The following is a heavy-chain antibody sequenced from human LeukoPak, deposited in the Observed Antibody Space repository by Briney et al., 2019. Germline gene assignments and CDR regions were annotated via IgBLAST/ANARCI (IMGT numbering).Heavy chain of an antibody. V-gene: IGHV1-46*01. D-gene: IGHD3-22*01. CDR3: TRVPRPGYYYDSSGYYDAFDI. CDR1: GYTFTSYY. J-gene: IGHJ3*02. CDR2: INPSGGST. Sequence: ASVKVSCKASGYTFTSYYMHWVRQAPGQGLEWMGIINPSGGSTSYAQKFQGRVTMTRDTSTSTVYMELSSLRSEDTAVYYCTRVPRPGYYYDSSGYYDAFDIWGQGTMVTVSS.